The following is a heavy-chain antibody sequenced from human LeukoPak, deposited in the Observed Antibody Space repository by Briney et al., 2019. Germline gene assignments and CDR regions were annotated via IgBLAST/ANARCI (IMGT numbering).Heavy chain of an antibody. J-gene: IGHJ6*03. D-gene: IGHD3-10*01. V-gene: IGHV4-38-2*02. Sequence: PSETLSLTCTVSGYSISSGYYWGLIRQPPGKGLEWIGNIYHSGSTYYNPSLKSRVTISVDTSKNQFSLKLSAVTAADTAIYYCASVRRGFGESSKYYSYYYMDVWGNGTTVAISS. CDR2: IYHSGST. CDR1: GYSISSGYY. CDR3: ASVRRGFGESSKYYSYYYMDV.